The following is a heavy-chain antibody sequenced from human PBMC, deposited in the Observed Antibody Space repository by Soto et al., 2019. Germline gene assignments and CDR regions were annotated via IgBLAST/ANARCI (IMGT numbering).Heavy chain of an antibody. CDR2: IKSKTDGGTT. Sequence: GGSLRLSCASSGFTFSNAWMNLVRQAPGKGLEWVGRIKSKTDGGTTDYAAPVKGRFTISRDDSKNTLYLQMNSLKTEDTAVYYCTTASPHYYGSGSYYKFYYYGMDVWGQGTTVTVSS. CDR3: TTASPHYYGSGSYYKFYYYGMDV. D-gene: IGHD3-10*01. J-gene: IGHJ6*02. V-gene: IGHV3-15*07. CDR1: GFTFSNAW.